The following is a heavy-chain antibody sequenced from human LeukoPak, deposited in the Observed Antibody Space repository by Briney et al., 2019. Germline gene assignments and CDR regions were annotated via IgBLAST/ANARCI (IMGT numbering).Heavy chain of an antibody. J-gene: IGHJ4*02. CDR3: AKDGKYNWNLFDY. CDR2: IRYDGSNK. V-gene: IGHV3-30*02. Sequence: PGGSLRLSCAASGFTFSSYGMHWVRQAPGKGLEWVAFIRYDGSNKYYADSVKGRFTISRDNSKNTLYLQMNSLRAEDTAVYYCAKDGKYNWNLFDYWGQGTLVTVSS. D-gene: IGHD1-7*01. CDR1: GFTFSSYG.